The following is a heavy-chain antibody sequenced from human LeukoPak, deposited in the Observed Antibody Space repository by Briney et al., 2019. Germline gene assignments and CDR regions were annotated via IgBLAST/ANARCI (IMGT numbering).Heavy chain of an antibody. D-gene: IGHD3-22*01. Sequence: GGSLRLSCAASGFTFSSYSMNWVRQAPGKGLEWVSSISSNSSNIYYADSVKGRFTISRDNAKNSLYLQMNSLRTDDTAWYYCARDLYDSSYRGQGTLLTLSP. V-gene: IGHV3-21*01. J-gene: IGHJ4*02. CDR3: ARDLYDSSY. CDR1: GFTFSSYS. CDR2: ISSNSSNI.